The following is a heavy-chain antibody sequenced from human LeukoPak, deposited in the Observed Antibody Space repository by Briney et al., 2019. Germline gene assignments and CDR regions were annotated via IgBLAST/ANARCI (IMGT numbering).Heavy chain of an antibody. CDR1: GYTFTGYY. Sequence: ASVKVSCKASGYTFTGYYMHWVRQAPGRGLEWMGWINPNSGGTNYAQKFQGRVTMTRDTSISTAYMELSRLRSDDTAVYYCAASAITPGYFDYWGQGTLVTVSS. CDR3: AASAITPGYFDY. D-gene: IGHD2-21*01. J-gene: IGHJ4*02. CDR2: INPNSGGT. V-gene: IGHV1-2*02.